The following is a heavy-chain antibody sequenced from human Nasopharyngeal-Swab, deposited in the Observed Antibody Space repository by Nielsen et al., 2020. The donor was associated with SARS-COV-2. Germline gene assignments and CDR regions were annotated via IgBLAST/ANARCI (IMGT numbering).Heavy chain of an antibody. Sequence: SVKVSCKASGGTFSSYAITWVRQAPGQGLEWMGRIIPILGIANYAQKFQGRVTITADKSTSTAYMELSSLRSEDTAVYYCARSHCSGGSCYVTGYYYGMDVWGQGTTVTVSS. CDR3: ARSHCSGGSCYVTGYYYGMDV. D-gene: IGHD2-15*01. CDR2: IIPILGIA. CDR1: GGTFSSYA. V-gene: IGHV1-69*04. J-gene: IGHJ6*02.